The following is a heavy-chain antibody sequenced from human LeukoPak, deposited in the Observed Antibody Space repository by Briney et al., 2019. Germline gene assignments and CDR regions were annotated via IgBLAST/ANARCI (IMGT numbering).Heavy chain of an antibody. CDR1: GYTFTDYY. D-gene: IGHD2-2*01. Sequence: GAPVKVSCKASGYTFTDYYMHWVRQAPGQGFGWMGWINPNDGDTNYAQKFQGRVTMTRDTSISTAHMEVSRLRSDDTAVYYCARANFLYCSSTTCLFDYWGQGTLVTVSS. J-gene: IGHJ4*02. V-gene: IGHV1-2*02. CDR3: ARANFLYCSSTTCLFDY. CDR2: INPNDGDT.